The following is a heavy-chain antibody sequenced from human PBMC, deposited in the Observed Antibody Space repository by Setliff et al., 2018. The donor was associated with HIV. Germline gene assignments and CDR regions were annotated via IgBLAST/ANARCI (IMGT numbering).Heavy chain of an antibody. CDR1: GFSFSDYE. Sequence: GGSLRLSCAASGFSFSDYEMNWVRQAPGKGLEWVSHISSSSRTTYYADSVKGRFTISRDNAKNSLYLQMNSLRAEDTAVYYCARDLGMYSGSWYNPGWFDPWGQGTLVTVSS. CDR2: ISSSSRTT. D-gene: IGHD6-13*01. V-gene: IGHV3-48*03. J-gene: IGHJ5*02. CDR3: ARDLGMYSGSWYNPGWFDP.